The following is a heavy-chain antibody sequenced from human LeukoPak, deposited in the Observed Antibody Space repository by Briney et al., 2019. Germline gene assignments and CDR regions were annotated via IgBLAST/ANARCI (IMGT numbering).Heavy chain of an antibody. Sequence: GRSLRLSCAASGFTFDDYAMHWVRQAPGKGLEWVSGISWNSGSIGYADSVKGRFTISRDNAKNSLYLQMNSLRAEDTALYYCAKDSSYRVFDIWGQGTMVTVPS. V-gene: IGHV3-9*01. CDR1: GFTFDDYA. CDR2: ISWNSGSI. D-gene: IGHD3-16*02. CDR3: AKDSSYRVFDI. J-gene: IGHJ3*02.